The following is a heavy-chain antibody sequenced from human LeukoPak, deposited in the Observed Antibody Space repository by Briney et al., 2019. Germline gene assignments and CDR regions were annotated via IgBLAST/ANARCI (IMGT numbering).Heavy chain of an antibody. CDR1: GFTFSSYS. V-gene: IGHV3-48*01. D-gene: IGHD3-22*01. J-gene: IGHJ4*02. CDR3: ARDEYYDSSGYTS. CDR2: ISSGSTTI. Sequence: GGSLRLSCAASGFTFSSYSMTWVRQAPGKGLEWLSYISSGSTTIHYADSVKGRFTISRDNAKNSLYLQMNSLRAEDTAIYYCARDEYYDSSGYTSWGQGTLVTVSS.